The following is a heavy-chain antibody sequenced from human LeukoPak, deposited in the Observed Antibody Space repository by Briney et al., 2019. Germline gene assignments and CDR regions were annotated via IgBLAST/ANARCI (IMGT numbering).Heavy chain of an antibody. J-gene: IGHJ3*02. CDR2: INHSGST. CDR3: ARVWDSRDAFDI. CDR1: GGSFSGYY. V-gene: IGHV4-34*01. Sequence: SETLSLTCAVYGGSFSGYYWSWIRQPPGKGLEWIGEINHSGSTNYNPSLKSRVTISGDTSKNQFSLRLSSVTAADTAVYYCARVWDSRDAFDIWGQGTMVTVSS. D-gene: IGHD3-22*01.